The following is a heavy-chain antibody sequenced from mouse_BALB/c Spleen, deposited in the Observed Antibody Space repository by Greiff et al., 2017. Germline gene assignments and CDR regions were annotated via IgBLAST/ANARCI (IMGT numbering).Heavy chain of an antibody. CDR3: ASGVITTATFDY. V-gene: IGHV1S41*01. J-gene: IGHJ2*01. D-gene: IGHD1-2*01. CDR1: GYTFTSYW. CDR2: IAPGSGST. Sequence: DLVKPGASVKLSCKASGYTFTSYWINWIKQRPGQGLEWIGRIAPGSGSTYYNEMFKGKATLTVDTSSSTAYIQLSSLSSEDSAVYFCASGVITTATFDYWGQGTNLTVSS.